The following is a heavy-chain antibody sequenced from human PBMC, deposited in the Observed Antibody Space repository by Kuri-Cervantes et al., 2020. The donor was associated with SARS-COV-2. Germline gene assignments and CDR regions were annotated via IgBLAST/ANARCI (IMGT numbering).Heavy chain of an antibody. CDR3: ARGGLCSGGSCYHYSYYMDV. CDR1: GFTFSSYW. V-gene: IGHV3-7*01. Sequence: GGSLRLSCAASGFTFSSYWMSWVRQAPGKGLEWVANIKQDGSEKYYVDSVKGRFTISRDNAKNSLYLHMDSLRAEDSAVYSCARGGLCSGGSCYHYSYYMDVWGKGTTVTVSS. J-gene: IGHJ6*03. D-gene: IGHD2-15*01. CDR2: IKQDGSEK.